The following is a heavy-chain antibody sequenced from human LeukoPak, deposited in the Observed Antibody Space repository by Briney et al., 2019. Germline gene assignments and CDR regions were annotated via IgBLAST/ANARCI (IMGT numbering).Heavy chain of an antibody. J-gene: IGHJ1*01. CDR3: ATYSSLNRREFQY. Sequence: QPGGSLRLSCAASAFTFSSYAMGWVRQAPGKGLQWVANIKTDGSEKYYVDSVKGRFTISRDNAKNSLYLQMNSLRAEDTAVYYCATYSSLNRREFQYWGQGTLLTVSS. V-gene: IGHV3-7*01. D-gene: IGHD3-22*01. CDR2: IKTDGSEK. CDR1: AFTFSSYA.